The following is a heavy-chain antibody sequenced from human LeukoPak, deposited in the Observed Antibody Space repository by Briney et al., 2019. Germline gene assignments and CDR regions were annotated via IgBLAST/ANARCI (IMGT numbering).Heavy chain of an antibody. J-gene: IGHJ5*02. D-gene: IGHD2-2*01. CDR3: ARGPHRKDIVVVPAANPWFDP. V-gene: IGHV4-34*01. Sequence: SETLSLTCAVYGGSFSGYYWSWIRQPSGKGLEWIGEINHSGSTNYNPSLKSRVTISVDTSKNQFSLKLSSVTAADTAVYYCARGPHRKDIVVVPAANPWFDPWGQGTLVTVSS. CDR1: GGSFSGYY. CDR2: INHSGST.